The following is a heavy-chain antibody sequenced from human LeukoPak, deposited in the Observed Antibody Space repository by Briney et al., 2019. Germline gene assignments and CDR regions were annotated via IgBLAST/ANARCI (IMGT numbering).Heavy chain of an antibody. J-gene: IGHJ3*02. Sequence: GRSLRLSCAASGFTFSSYAMRWVRQAPGKGLEWVAVISYDGSNKYYADSVKGRFTISRDNSKNTLYLQMNSLRAEDTAVYYCASGRAFDIWGQGTMVTVSS. V-gene: IGHV3-30*04. CDR1: GFTFSSYA. CDR3: ASGRAFDI. CDR2: ISYDGSNK.